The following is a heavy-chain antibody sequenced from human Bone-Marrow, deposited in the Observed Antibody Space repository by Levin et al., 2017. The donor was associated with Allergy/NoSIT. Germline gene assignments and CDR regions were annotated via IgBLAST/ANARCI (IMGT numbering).Heavy chain of an antibody. CDR3: ARAPPRVRNTIFGVVIIDWFDP. CDR2: IYYSGST. D-gene: IGHD3-3*01. CDR1: GGSISSGDYY. Sequence: SQTLSLTCTVSGGSISSGDYYWSWIRQPPGKGLEWIGYIYYSGSTYYNPSLKSRVTISVDTSKNQFSLKLSSVTAADTAVYYCARAPPRVRNTIFGVVIIDWFDPWGQGTLVTVSS. J-gene: IGHJ5*02. V-gene: IGHV4-30-4*01.